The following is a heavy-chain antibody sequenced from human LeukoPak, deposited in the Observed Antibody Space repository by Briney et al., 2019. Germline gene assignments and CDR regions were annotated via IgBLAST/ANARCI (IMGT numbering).Heavy chain of an antibody. V-gene: IGHV3-33*08. D-gene: IGHD6-19*01. CDR2: IWYGGSNE. J-gene: IGHJ4*02. CDR3: ARYYSGSDY. Sequence: GGSLRLSCAVSGFTFSDYYMSWIRQAPGKGLEWVAVIWYGGSNEYYADSVKGRFTISRDNSRNTLYLQMNSLRVEDTAVYYCARYYSGSDYWGQGTLVTVSS. CDR1: GFTFSDYY.